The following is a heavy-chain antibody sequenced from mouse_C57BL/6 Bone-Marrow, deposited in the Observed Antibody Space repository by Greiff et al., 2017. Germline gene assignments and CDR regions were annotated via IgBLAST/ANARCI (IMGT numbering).Heavy chain of an antibody. CDR1: GYTFTSYW. D-gene: IGHD2-2*01. J-gene: IGHJ3*01. V-gene: IGHV1-69*01. Sequence: QVQLQQPGAELVMPGASVKLSCKASGYTFTSYWMHWVKQRPGQGLEWIGEIDPSDSYTNYNQKFKGKSTLTVDKSSSTAYMQLSGLTSEDSAVYYCARDGYDGAWFAYWGQGTLVTVSA. CDR3: ARDGYDGAWFAY. CDR2: IDPSDSYT.